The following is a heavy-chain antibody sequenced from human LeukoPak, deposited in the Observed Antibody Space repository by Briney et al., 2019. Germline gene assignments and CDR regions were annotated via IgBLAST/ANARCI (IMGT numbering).Heavy chain of an antibody. CDR3: ARLRPGYDYVWGSYRPYYFDY. CDR1: GGSFSGYY. Sequence: PSETLSLTCAVYGGSFSGYYWSWIRQPPGKGLEWIGEINHSGSTNYNPSLKSRVTISVDTSKNQFSLKLSSVTAADTAVYYCARLRPGYDYVWGSYRPYYFDYWGQGTLVTVSS. V-gene: IGHV4-34*01. CDR2: INHSGST. J-gene: IGHJ4*02. D-gene: IGHD3-16*02.